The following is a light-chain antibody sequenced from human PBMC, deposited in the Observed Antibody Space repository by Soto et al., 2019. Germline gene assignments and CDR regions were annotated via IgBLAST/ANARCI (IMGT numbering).Light chain of an antibody. Sequence: QPVLTQSPSASASLGASVKLTCTLSSGHSSYAIAWHQQQPEKGPRFLMKLNSDGSHSKGDGIPDRFSGSSSGAERYLTISSLQSDDVADYYCQTWGTGIHVVFDGGTKLTVL. CDR3: QTWGTGIHVV. V-gene: IGLV4-69*01. CDR1: SGHSSYA. CDR2: LNSDGSH. J-gene: IGLJ2*01.